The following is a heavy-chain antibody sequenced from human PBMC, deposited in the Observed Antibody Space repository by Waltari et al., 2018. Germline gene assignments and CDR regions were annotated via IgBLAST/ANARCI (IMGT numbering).Heavy chain of an antibody. V-gene: IGHV3-30*18. Sequence: QVQLVESGGRVVQPGRSLRLPCAASGFTFSSYGTHCVGQAPRRGLEWVGVISYDGSNKYYADSVKGRFTISRDNSKNTLYLQMNSLRAEDTAVYYCAKELAYCGGDCYSGAEYFQHWGQGTLVTVSS. CDR3: AKELAYCGGDCYSGAEYFQH. CDR1: GFTFSSYG. D-gene: IGHD2-21*01. CDR2: ISYDGSNK. J-gene: IGHJ1*01.